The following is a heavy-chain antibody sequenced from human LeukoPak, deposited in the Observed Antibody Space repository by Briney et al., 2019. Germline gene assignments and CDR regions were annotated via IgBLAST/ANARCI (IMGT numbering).Heavy chain of an antibody. CDR2: ISAYNGNT. J-gene: IGHJ6*02. D-gene: IGHD6-13*01. Sequence: GASVKVSCKASGYTFTSYGISWVRQAPGQGLEWMGWISAYNGNTNYAQKLQGRVTMTTDTSTSTAYMELRSLRPDDTAVYYCARDKDSSSWPTYYYYYYGMDVWGQGTTVTVSS. CDR1: GYTFTSYG. V-gene: IGHV1-18*01. CDR3: ARDKDSSSWPTYYYYYYGMDV.